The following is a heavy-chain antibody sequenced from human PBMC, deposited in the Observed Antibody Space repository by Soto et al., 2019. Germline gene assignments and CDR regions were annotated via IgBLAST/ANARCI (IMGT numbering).Heavy chain of an antibody. CDR1: GYTFTSNG. V-gene: IGHV1-18*01. J-gene: IGHJ4*02. CDR2: ISGYNGNT. D-gene: IGHD2-2*01. CDR3: AKRTAASGSLDY. Sequence: ASVKVSCKASGYTFTSNGISWVRQAPGQGLEWMGWISGYNGNTNYAQNLQGRVTMTTDTSTSTAYMELRSLRAEDTAVYYCAKRTAASGSLDYWGQGTLVTVSS.